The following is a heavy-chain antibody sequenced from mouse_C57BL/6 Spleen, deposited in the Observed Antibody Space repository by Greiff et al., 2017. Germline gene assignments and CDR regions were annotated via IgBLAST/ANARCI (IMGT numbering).Heavy chain of an antibody. CDR2: IYPGDGDT. CDR3: VRSYYSNFDWYFDV. J-gene: IGHJ1*03. Sequence: VKLMESGPELVKPGASVKISCKASGYAFSSSWMNWVKQRPGKGLEWIGRIYPGDGDTNYNGKFKGKATLTADKSSSTAYMQLSSLTSEDSAVYFCVRSYYSNFDWYFDVWGTGTTVTVSS. D-gene: IGHD2-5*01. V-gene: IGHV1-82*01. CDR1: GYAFSSSW.